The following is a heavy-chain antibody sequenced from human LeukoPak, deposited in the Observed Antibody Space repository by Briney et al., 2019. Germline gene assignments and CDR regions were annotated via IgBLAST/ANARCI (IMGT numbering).Heavy chain of an antibody. Sequence: ASVKVSCKASGGTFSGYTISWVRQAPGQGLEWMGRIIPILGIANYAQKFQGRVTITADKSTSTAYMELSSLRSEDTAVYYCARDPMATTPSDFWGQGTLVTVSS. D-gene: IGHD5-24*01. J-gene: IGHJ4*02. CDR1: GGTFSGYT. CDR3: ARDPMATTPSDF. V-gene: IGHV1-69*04. CDR2: IIPILGIA.